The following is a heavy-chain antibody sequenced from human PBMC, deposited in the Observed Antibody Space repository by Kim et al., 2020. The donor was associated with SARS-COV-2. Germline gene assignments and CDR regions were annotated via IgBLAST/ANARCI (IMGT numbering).Heavy chain of an antibody. CDR3: ARGLQLERRREYWFDP. J-gene: IGHJ5*02. D-gene: IGHD1-1*01. V-gene: IGHV1-3*01. Sequence: ASVKVSCKASGYTFTSYAMHWVRQAPGQRLEWMGWINAGNGNTKYSQKFQGRVTITRDTSASTAYMELSSLRSEDTAVYYCARGLQLERRREYWFDPWGQGTLVTVSS. CDR2: INAGNGNT. CDR1: GYTFTSYA.